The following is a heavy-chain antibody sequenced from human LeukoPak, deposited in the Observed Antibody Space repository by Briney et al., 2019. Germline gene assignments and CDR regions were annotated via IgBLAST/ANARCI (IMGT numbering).Heavy chain of an antibody. J-gene: IGHJ4*02. CDR2: ISSSSTYI. Sequence: KSGGSLRLSCAASGFTFSSYGMSWVRQAPGKGLEWVSSISSSSTYIYYADSVKGRFTISRDNAKNSLYLQMNSLRAEDTAVYYCARRGGQGDHVWGTYVYWGQGILVTVSS. CDR1: GFTFSSYG. D-gene: IGHD3-16*01. CDR3: ARRGGQGDHVWGTYVY. V-gene: IGHV3-21*01.